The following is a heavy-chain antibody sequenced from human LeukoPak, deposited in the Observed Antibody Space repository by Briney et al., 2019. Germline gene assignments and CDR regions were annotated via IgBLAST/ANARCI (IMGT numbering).Heavy chain of an antibody. V-gene: IGHV4-4*02. CDR2: IYHSGST. D-gene: IGHD6-13*01. Sequence: PSETLSLTCAVSGGSISSSNWWSWVRQPPGKGLEWIGEIYHSGSTNYNPSLKSRVTISVDTSKNQFSLKLSSVTAADTAVYYCARIHVAAAGTRPSGFDYWGQGTLVTVSS. CDR3: ARIHVAAAGTRPSGFDY. CDR1: GGSISSSNW. J-gene: IGHJ4*02.